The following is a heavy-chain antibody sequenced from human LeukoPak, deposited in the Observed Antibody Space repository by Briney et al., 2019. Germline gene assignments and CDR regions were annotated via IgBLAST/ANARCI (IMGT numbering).Heavy chain of an antibody. D-gene: IGHD2-15*01. CDR1: GFTFSTYG. CDR2: IGGSASGT. Sequence: GGSLRLSCAASGFTFSTYGRSWVRSAPAEGIQRVSTIGGSASGTFYADSVKGRFTISRDNSKNTLYLQMNSLRAEDTAVYYCAKSGDGSYYSRADCWGQGTLVTVSS. J-gene: IGHJ4*02. V-gene: IGHV3-23*01. CDR3: AKSGDGSYYSRADC.